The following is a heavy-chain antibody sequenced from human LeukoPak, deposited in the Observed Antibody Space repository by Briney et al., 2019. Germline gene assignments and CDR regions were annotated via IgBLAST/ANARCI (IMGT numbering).Heavy chain of an antibody. CDR2: IYSGGST. J-gene: IGHJ4*02. V-gene: IGHV3-53*05. D-gene: IGHD2-21*01. CDR1: GFTVSSNY. Sequence: PGGSLRLSCAASGFTVSSNYMSWVRQAPGKGLEWVSVIYSGGSTYYADSVKGRFTISRDNSRKTLSLQMNTLRIEDTAVYYCARSRGYCGGEAQCDFTYWGQGTLVTVSS. CDR3: ARSRGYCGGEAQCDFTY.